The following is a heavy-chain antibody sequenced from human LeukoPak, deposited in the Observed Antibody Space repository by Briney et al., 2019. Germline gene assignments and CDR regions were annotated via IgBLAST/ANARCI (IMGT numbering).Heavy chain of an antibody. V-gene: IGHV3-7*01. CDR2: VKEDGSEE. CDR3: ARLLHYERSVYRPVDC. J-gene: IGHJ4*02. CDR1: GFTFSSHS. Sequence: PGGSLRLSCAASGFTFSSHSMSWVRQAPGKGLEWVANVKEDGSEENYVDSVKGRFTISRDNAVKSLYLQMNSLRAEDTAVYFCARLLHYERSVYRPVDCWGQGTLNAVSS. D-gene: IGHD5/OR15-5a*01.